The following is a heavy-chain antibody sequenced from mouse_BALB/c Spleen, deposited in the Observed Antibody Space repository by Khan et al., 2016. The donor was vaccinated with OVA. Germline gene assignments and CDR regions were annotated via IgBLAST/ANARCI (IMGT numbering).Heavy chain of an antibody. V-gene: IGHV9-3-1*01. CDR3: ARMKPCWCFDL. Sequence: QIQLVQSGPELKKPGETVKISCKASGYTFTNYGMNWVKQAPGKGLKWMDWINTYTGEPTYADDFKGRFAFSLETSASTAYWQINNLKKEDTAKYFGARMKPCWCFDLWGAGTTVTVSS. J-gene: IGHJ1*01. CDR2: INTYTGEP. CDR1: GYTFTNYG.